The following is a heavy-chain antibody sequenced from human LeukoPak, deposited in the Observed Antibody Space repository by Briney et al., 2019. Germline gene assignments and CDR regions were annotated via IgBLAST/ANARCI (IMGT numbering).Heavy chain of an antibody. CDR2: ISGSGGST. CDR3: AKGKDFDRLSLGAFDI. V-gene: IGHV3-23*01. CDR1: GFTFSSYS. Sequence: PGGSLRLSCAAYGFTFSSYSMNWVRQAPGKGLEWVPAISGSGGSTYYADSVKGRFTISRDNSKNTLYLQMNSLRAEDTAVYYCAKGKDFDRLSLGAFDIWGQGTMVTVSS. J-gene: IGHJ3*02. D-gene: IGHD3-9*01.